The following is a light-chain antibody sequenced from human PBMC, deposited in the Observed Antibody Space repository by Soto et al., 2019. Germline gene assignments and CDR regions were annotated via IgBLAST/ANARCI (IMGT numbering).Light chain of an antibody. CDR2: GAS. CDR1: QSISTY. Sequence: DIQMTQSASSLSAFIGDRITITCRASQSISTYLNWYQQKPGKAPRLLIYGASTLQNGVPSRFSGSGSATDYTLTISSLQPEDFATYYCQQSFITPPLTFGGGTKVEMK. V-gene: IGKV1-39*01. CDR3: QQSFITPPLT. J-gene: IGKJ4*01.